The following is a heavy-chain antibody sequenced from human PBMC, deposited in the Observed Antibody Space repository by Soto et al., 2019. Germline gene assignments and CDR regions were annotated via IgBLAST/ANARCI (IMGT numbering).Heavy chain of an antibody. V-gene: IGHV1-58*01. Sequence: QMQLVQSGPEVRRPGASVKVSCKASGFSFSRSAVHWVRQARGQRLEWIGWIVGFSGNTNYAQRVHQRLSFTRDLSTSTVYMELRSLTSDDTAVYCCAADNSGYLDSAFDIWGQGTAVIVAS. CDR3: AADNSGYLDSAFDI. J-gene: IGHJ3*02. CDR1: GFSFSRSA. CDR2: IVGFSGNT. D-gene: IGHD3-22*01.